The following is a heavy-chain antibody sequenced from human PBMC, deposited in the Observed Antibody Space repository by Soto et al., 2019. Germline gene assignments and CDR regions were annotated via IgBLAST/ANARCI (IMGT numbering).Heavy chain of an antibody. CDR3: ARSQGGSSSLDIYYYYYYGMDV. CDR2: VIPIFGTA. J-gene: IGHJ6*02. Sequence: SVKVSCKAPGGTFSSYAISWVRQAPGQGLEWMGGVIPIFGTAKYAQKFQGRVTITADESTSTGYMELRSLRSEDTAVYYCARSQGGSSSLDIYYYYYYGMDVWG. V-gene: IGHV1-69*13. CDR1: GGTFSSYA. D-gene: IGHD2-15*01.